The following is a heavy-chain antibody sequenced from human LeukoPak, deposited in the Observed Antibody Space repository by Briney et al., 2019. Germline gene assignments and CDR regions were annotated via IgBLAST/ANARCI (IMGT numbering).Heavy chain of an antibody. CDR3: ARDTGLSWFDP. J-gene: IGHJ5*02. CDR2: IYYSGST. D-gene: IGHD2-8*02. Sequence: SETLSLTCTVSGGSTSSSSYYWGWIRQPPGKGLEWIGSIYYSGSTYYNPSLKSRVTISVDTSKNQFSLKLSSVTAADTAVYYCARDTGLSWFDPWGQGTLVTVSS. V-gene: IGHV4-39*07. CDR1: GGSTSSSSYY.